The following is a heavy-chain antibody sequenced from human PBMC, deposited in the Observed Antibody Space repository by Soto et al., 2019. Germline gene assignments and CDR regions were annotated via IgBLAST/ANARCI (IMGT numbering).Heavy chain of an antibody. CDR3: ASKVGDGYNYGLDAFDI. V-gene: IGHV4-31*03. D-gene: IGHD5-12*01. Sequence: SETLSLTCTVSGGSISSGGYYWSWIRQHPGKGLEWIGYIYYSGSTYYNPSLKSRVTISVDTSKNQFSLKLSSVTAADTAVYYCASKVGDGYNYGLDAFDIWGQGTMVTVS. CDR2: IYYSGST. CDR1: GGSISSGGYY. J-gene: IGHJ3*02.